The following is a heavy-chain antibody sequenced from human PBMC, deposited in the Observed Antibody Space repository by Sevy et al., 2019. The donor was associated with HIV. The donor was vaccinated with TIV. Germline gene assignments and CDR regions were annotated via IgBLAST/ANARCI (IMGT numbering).Heavy chain of an antibody. CDR3: ARDLEFYDYGDYGPAFMPDY. V-gene: IGHV3-33*01. J-gene: IGHJ4*02. Sequence: GGCLRLSCAASGFTFSTYGMHWVRQAPGKGLEWVAVIWFDGSNTYYADSVKVRFTISRDIAKNTLHLQMNSLRAEDTAVYYCARDLEFYDYGDYGPAFMPDYWGQGTLVTVSS. CDR2: IWFDGSNT. D-gene: IGHD4-17*01. CDR1: GFTFSTYG.